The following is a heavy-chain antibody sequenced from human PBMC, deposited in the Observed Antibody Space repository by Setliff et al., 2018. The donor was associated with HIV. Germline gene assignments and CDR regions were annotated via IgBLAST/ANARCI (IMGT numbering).Heavy chain of an antibody. V-gene: IGHV4-34*01. CDR3: ARGRYYDGSALPLDY. J-gene: IGHJ4*02. CDR1: RASFSSYY. CDR2: MNYSGST. Sequence: PSETLSLTCAVYRASFSSYYWSWIRQSSGKGLEWIAEMNYSGSTNYNPSLKSRVTMSVDTSKNQFSLNVTSVNAADTAVYYCARGRYYDGSALPLDYWGQGSLVTVSS. D-gene: IGHD3-22*01.